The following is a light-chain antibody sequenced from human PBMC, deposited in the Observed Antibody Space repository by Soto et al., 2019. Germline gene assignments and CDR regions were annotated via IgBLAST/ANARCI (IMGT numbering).Light chain of an antibody. CDR2: GNN. CDR1: SSNIGTGYD. Sequence: QSVLTQPPSVSGAPGQRVTISCTGSSSNIGTGYDVHWYQQLPGTAPKLLIYGNNNRPSGVPDRFSGSKSGTSASLAITGLQAEDEADYYCQSYDSSLSGSVFGGGTKRTVL. CDR3: QSYDSSLSGSV. J-gene: IGLJ2*01. V-gene: IGLV1-40*01.